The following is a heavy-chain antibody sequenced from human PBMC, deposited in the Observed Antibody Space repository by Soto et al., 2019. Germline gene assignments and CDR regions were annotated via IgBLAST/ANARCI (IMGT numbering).Heavy chain of an antibody. Sequence: VRLLESGGGLVQPGGSLRLSCAASGFTFSSYAVTWVRQAPGKGLEWVSAITGSGYSTYYADSVKGRFTISRDNSKNTLYLQMNSLRAEDTAVYYCARRRGYSNYLDWFDPWGQGTLVTVSS. CDR2: ITGSGYST. J-gene: IGHJ5*02. V-gene: IGHV3-23*01. D-gene: IGHD4-4*01. CDR3: ARRRGYSNYLDWFDP. CDR1: GFTFSSYA.